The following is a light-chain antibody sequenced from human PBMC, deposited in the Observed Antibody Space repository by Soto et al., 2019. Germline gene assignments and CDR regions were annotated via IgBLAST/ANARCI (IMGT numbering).Light chain of an antibody. CDR2: AAS. Sequence: DIQMTQSPSSLSASVGDTVTITCRASQSISVHLNRYQQKPGKVPKLLIYAASNLQSGVPSSFSGSGSETDFALTISSLQPEDFATYYCQQSYITPYTFGQGTKLQIK. CDR3: QQSYITPYT. V-gene: IGKV1-39*01. CDR1: QSISVH. J-gene: IGKJ2*01.